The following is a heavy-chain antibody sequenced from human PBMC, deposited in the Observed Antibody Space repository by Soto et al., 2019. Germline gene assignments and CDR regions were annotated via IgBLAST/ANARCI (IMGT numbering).Heavy chain of an antibody. CDR1: GFTFSSHG. Sequence: QVPLVESGGGVVQPGRSLRLACAASGFTFSSHGMHWVRQAPGKGLEWVAVIWYDGSNKYYGDSVKGRFTISRDNSKNTLYLQMDSLRADDTAVYYCARWGNDKKVDVWGQGTTVTVSS. CDR3: ARWGNDKKVDV. D-gene: IGHD3-16*01. V-gene: IGHV3-33*01. CDR2: IWYDGSNK. J-gene: IGHJ6*02.